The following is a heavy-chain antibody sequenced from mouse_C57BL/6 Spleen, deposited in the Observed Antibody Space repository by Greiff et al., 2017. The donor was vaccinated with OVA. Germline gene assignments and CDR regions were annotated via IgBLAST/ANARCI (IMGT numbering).Heavy chain of an antibody. D-gene: IGHD2-5*01. J-gene: IGHJ3*01. CDR2: INSDGGSN. Sequence: EVKLMESGGGLVQPGESLKLSCESNEYAFPSHDMSWVRKTPEKRLELVAAINSDGGSNYYPDTMERRFIIPRDNTTKPLYLQMSSLGSDDTAVYYCARAGYSNSFAYWGQGTLVTVSA. CDR3: ARAGYSNSFAY. CDR1: EYAFPSHD. V-gene: IGHV5-2*01.